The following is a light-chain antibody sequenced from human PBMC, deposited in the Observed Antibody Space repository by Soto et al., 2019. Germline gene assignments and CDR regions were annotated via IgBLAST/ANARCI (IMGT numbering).Light chain of an antibody. CDR2: SNY. Sequence: QSVLTQSPSASATPGQRVNISCSGSTSNIGSQTVNWFQQLPGTAPKLLIYSNYQRPSGVPDRFSGSKSGTSASLAISGLQSEDEADYFCAKWDDSLNGHVFGTGTKLTVL. J-gene: IGLJ1*01. CDR3: AKWDDSLNGHV. CDR1: TSNIGSQT. V-gene: IGLV1-44*01.